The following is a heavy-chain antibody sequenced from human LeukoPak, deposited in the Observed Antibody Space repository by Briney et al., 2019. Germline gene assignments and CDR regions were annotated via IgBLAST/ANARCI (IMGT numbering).Heavy chain of an antibody. Sequence: SGGSLRLSCAASGFTFSSYWMHWVRQTPGKGLVWVSRINSDGSSTSYADSVKGRFTISRDNAKNMLFLQMNSLRAEDTAVYYCVGTGPLSSNGCDFNYWGQGTLVTVSS. J-gene: IGHJ4*02. CDR1: GFTFSSYW. D-gene: IGHD6-19*01. CDR3: VGTGPLSSNGCDFNY. CDR2: INSDGSST. V-gene: IGHV3-74*01.